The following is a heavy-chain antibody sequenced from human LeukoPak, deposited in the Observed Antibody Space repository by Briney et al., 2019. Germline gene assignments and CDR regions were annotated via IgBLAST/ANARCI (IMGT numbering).Heavy chain of an antibody. Sequence: PSETLSLTCAVYSGSFSGYYWSWIRQPPGKGLEWIGEINHSGSTNYNPSLKSRVTISVDTSKNQFSLKLSSVTAADTAVYYCASGYQLPYYWGQGTLVTVSS. CDR1: SGSFSGYY. V-gene: IGHV4-34*01. CDR2: INHSGST. J-gene: IGHJ4*02. D-gene: IGHD2-2*01. CDR3: ASGYQLPYY.